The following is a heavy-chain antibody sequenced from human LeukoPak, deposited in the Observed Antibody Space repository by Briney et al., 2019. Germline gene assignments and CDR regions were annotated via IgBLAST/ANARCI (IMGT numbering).Heavy chain of an antibody. Sequence: ASMKVSCKASGYTFTSYDINWVRQATGQGLEWMGWMNPNSGNTGYAQKFQGRVTITRNTSISTAYMELSSLRSEDTAVYYCARDRDTAMGEPLDAFDIWGQGTMVTVSS. J-gene: IGHJ3*02. V-gene: IGHV1-8*03. CDR2: MNPNSGNT. CDR1: GYTFTSYD. CDR3: ARDRDTAMGEPLDAFDI. D-gene: IGHD5-18*01.